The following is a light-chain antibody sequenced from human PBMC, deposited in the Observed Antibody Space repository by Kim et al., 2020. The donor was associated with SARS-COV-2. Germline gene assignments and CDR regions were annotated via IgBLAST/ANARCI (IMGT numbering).Light chain of an antibody. CDR1: SNDVGGYNY. Sequence: QSLTISCTGTSNDVGGYNYVSWYQQHPGKAPKLMIYDVTNRPSGVSNRFSGSKSGNTASLTISGLQAEDEADYFCSSYSSTSTPVLFGGGTQLTVL. V-gene: IGLV2-14*03. J-gene: IGLJ2*01. CDR3: SSYSSTSTPVL. CDR2: DVT.